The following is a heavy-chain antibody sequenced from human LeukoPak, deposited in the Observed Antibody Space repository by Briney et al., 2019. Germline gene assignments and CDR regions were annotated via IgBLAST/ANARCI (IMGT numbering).Heavy chain of an antibody. CDR3: ARARIIHYFDY. CDR2: ISSSGSTI. Sequence: GGSLRLSCAASGFTFSSYEMNWVRQAPGKGLEWVSYISSSGSTIYYADSVKGRFTISRDNAKNSLYLQMNSLRAEDTAVYYCARARIIHYFDYWGQGTLVTVSS. J-gene: IGHJ4*02. V-gene: IGHV3-48*03. CDR1: GFTFSSYE. D-gene: IGHD3-16*01.